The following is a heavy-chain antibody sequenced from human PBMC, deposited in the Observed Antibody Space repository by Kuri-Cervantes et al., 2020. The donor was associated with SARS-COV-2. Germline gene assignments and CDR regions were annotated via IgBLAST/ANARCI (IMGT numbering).Heavy chain of an antibody. D-gene: IGHD1-26*01. CDR1: GFTVSSNY. CDR2: IYSGGST. CDR3: AREMKEGAVMGAFDI. V-gene: IGHV3-53*01. Sequence: GESLKISCAASGFTVSSNYMSWVRQAPGKGLEWVSVIYSGGSTYYADSVKGRFTISRDNSKNTLYLQMNSLRAEGTAVYYCAREMKEGAVMGAFDIWGQGTMVTVSS. J-gene: IGHJ3*02.